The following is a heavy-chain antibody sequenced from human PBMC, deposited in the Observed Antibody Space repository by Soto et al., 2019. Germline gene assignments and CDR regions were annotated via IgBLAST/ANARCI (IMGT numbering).Heavy chain of an antibody. CDR2: MNTDNGNT. Sequence: GASVKVSFKASGYTFTSYAINWVRQATGQRLEWMGWMNTDNGNTGYAQEFQGRVTITSNTSISTAYMELSSLRSEDTAVYYCTRGLPPSYADYNYWGQGTLVTVSS. CDR3: TRGLPPSYADYNY. CDR1: GYTFTSYA. V-gene: IGHV1-8*01. J-gene: IGHJ4*02. D-gene: IGHD4-17*01.